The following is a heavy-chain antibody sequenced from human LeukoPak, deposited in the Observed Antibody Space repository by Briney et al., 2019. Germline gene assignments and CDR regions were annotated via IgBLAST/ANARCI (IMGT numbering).Heavy chain of an antibody. CDR1: GFTFSSYG. J-gene: IGHJ4*02. CDR2: IRYDGSNK. V-gene: IGHV3-30*02. Sequence: PGGSLRLSCAASGFTFSSYGMHWVRQAPGKGLERVAFIRYDGSNKYYADSVKGRFTISRDNSKNTLYLQMNSLRAEDTAVYYCAKDLVGSYYDARSGYWGQGTLVTVSS. D-gene: IGHD3-22*01. CDR3: AKDLVGSYYDARSGY.